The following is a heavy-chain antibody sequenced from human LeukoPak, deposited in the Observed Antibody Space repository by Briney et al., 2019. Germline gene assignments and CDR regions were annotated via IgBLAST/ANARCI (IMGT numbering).Heavy chain of an antibody. Sequence: GGSLRLSCAASGFTISSYAMSWVRQSPGKGLEWVSVISGSGDSAFYADSVKGQFTISRDNSKNTLYLQMNSLRAEDTAVYYCAKDRYCSSTRCYGDFDYWGQGTLVTVSS. J-gene: IGHJ4*02. D-gene: IGHD2-2*01. CDR2: ISGSGDSA. V-gene: IGHV3-23*01. CDR3: AKDRYCSSTRCYGDFDY. CDR1: GFTISSYA.